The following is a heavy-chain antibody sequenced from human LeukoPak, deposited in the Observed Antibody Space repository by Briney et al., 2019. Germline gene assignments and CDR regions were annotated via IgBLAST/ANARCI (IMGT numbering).Heavy chain of an antibody. CDR3: AKGGGGSCYSTIDY. CDR2: ISGSGGST. V-gene: IGHV3-23*01. D-gene: IGHD2-15*01. CDR1: GYTFTSYG. J-gene: IGHJ4*02. Sequence: SCKASGYTFTSYGMSLVRQAPGKGLEWVSAISGSGGSTYYADSVEGRFTISRDNSKNTLYLQMNSLRADDTAVYYCAKGGGGSCYSTIDYWGQGNLVNVSS.